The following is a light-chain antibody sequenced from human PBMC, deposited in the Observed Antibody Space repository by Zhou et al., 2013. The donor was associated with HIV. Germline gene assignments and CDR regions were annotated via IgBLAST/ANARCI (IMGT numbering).Light chain of an antibody. V-gene: IGKV1-9*01. CDR2: AAT. CDR1: QDISKY. CDR3: LQHNSYPLT. J-gene: IGKJ4*01. Sequence: DIQLTQSPSFLSASVGDRVTITCRASQDISKYLAWYQQKPGKAPNLLINAATTKRSGVPSRFSGSGSGTDFSLTISSLQPEDFATYYCLQHNSYPLTFGGGTKVEIK.